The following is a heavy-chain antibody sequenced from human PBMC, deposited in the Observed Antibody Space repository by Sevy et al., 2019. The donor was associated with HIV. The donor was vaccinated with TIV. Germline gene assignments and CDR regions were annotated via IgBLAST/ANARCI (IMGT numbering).Heavy chain of an antibody. V-gene: IGHV1-69*13. J-gene: IGHJ3*02. CDR1: GGTFSSYA. CDR3: AAAQLIGDYGVGMNAFDI. Sequence: ASVKVSCKASGGTFSSYAISWVRQAPGQGLEWMGGIIPIFGTANYAQKFQGRVTITADESTSTAYMELSSLRSEDTAVYYCAAAQLIGDYGVGMNAFDIWGQGTMVTVSS. D-gene: IGHD4-17*01. CDR2: IIPIFGTA.